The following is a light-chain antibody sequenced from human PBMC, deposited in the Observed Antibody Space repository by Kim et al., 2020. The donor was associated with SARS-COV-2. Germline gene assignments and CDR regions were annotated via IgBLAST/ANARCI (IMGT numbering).Light chain of an antibody. CDR2: EVT. Sequence: PEQSGAISCSGSRGDFGSYKYVSWYHHPPGKSPKLIIYEVTKRPSGFPDRFSGSMSGNTASLTVSGLQAEDEADYYCASHGGYDYVLGTGT. CDR3: ASHGGYDYV. J-gene: IGLJ1*01. CDR1: RGDFGSYKY. V-gene: IGLV2-8*01.